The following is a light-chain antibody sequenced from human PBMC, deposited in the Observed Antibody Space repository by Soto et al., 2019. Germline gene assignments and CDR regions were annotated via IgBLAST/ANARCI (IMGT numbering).Light chain of an antibody. CDR1: SSNIGSNT. CDR2: SNY. V-gene: IGLV1-44*01. J-gene: IGLJ1*01. CDR3: AAWDDSLNGHYV. Sequence: QSVLTQRPSASGSPGQRVTISCSGSSSNIGSNTVNWYQHLPGTAPKLLIYSNYQRPSGVPDRFSGSKSGTSASLVISGLQSEDEADYYCAAWDDSLNGHYVFGTGPKVTVL.